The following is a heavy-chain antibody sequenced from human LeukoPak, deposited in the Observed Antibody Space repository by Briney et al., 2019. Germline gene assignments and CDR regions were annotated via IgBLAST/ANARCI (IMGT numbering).Heavy chain of an antibody. Sequence: SETLSLTCAVYGGSLNAYYWSWIRQPPGQGLEWIGEINHSGSTNYNPSLKSRVTISVDTSKNQFSLKLTSVTAADTAVYFCASWLLRYYYGIDVWARGTTLTVSS. J-gene: IGHJ6*02. D-gene: IGHD5-12*01. CDR3: ASWLLRYYYGIDV. CDR2: INHSGST. V-gene: IGHV4-34*01. CDR1: GGSLNAYY.